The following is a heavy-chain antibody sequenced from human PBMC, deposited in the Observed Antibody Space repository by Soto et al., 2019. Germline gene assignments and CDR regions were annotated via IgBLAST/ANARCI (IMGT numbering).Heavy chain of an antibody. J-gene: IGHJ4*02. CDR3: AKNWNWGSLVH. V-gene: IGHV4-59*08. CDR1: GDSISTDY. D-gene: IGHD7-27*01. Sequence: SETLSLTCTVSGDSISTDYWSWLRQSPGKGLEWIGFIYYGGSTNYNPSLKSRVTISVDTPKNQFSLKLSSVTAADTAVYYCAKNWNWGSLVHWGQGTLVTVS. CDR2: IYYGGST.